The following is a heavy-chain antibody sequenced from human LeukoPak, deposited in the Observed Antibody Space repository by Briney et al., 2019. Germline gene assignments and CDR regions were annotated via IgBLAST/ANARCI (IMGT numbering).Heavy chain of an antibody. Sequence: GGSLRLSCAASGFTFSSYAMSWVRQAPGRGLEWVSAISGSGGSTYYAASVKGRFTVSRDNTKNSLFLQMNSLRVEDTAVYYCVTVLRGYTSDKFWGQGTLVTVSS. V-gene: IGHV3-23*01. CDR3: VTVLRGYTSDKF. D-gene: IGHD5-18*01. CDR1: GFTFSSYA. CDR2: ISGSGGST. J-gene: IGHJ4*02.